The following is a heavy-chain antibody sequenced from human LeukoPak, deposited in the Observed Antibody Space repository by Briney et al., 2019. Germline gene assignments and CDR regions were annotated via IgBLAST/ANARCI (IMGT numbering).Heavy chain of an antibody. V-gene: IGHV4-59*01. CDR3: ASSLGGYSYGYPLGY. D-gene: IGHD5-18*01. J-gene: IGHJ4*02. Sequence: SETLSLTCTVSGGSISSYYWSWIRQPPGKGLEWIGYIYYSGNTNYNPSLKSRVTISVDTSKNQFSLKLSSVTAADTAVYYCASSLGGYSYGYPLGYWGQGTLVTVSS. CDR2: IYYSGNT. CDR1: GGSISSYY.